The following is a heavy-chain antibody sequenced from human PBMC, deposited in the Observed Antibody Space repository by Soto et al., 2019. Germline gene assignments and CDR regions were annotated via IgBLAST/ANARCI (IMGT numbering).Heavy chain of an antibody. Sequence: SETLSLTCAVYGGSFSEYYWSWIRQPPGKGLEWIGEINHSGSTNYNPSLKSRVTISVDTSKNQFSLKLSSVTAADTAVYYCAVGRNFWSGIYYYYGMDVWGQGTTVTVSS. CDR3: AVGRNFWSGIYYYYGMDV. V-gene: IGHV4-34*01. J-gene: IGHJ6*02. CDR2: INHSGST. D-gene: IGHD3-3*01. CDR1: GGSFSEYY.